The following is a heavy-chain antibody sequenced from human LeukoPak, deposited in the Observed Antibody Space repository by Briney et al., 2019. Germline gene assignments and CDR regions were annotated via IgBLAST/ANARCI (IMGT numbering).Heavy chain of an antibody. V-gene: IGHV4-30-2*01. CDR3: ARGPDIVATMTGDYFDY. CDR2: IYHSGST. D-gene: IGHD5-12*01. J-gene: IGHJ4*02. CDR1: GGSISSGGYS. Sequence: SQTLSLTCAVSGGSISSGGYSWSWIRQPPGKGLEWIGYIYHSGSTYYNPSLKSRVTISVDRSKNQFSLKLSSVTAADTAVYYCARGPDIVATMTGDYFDYWGQGTLVTVSS.